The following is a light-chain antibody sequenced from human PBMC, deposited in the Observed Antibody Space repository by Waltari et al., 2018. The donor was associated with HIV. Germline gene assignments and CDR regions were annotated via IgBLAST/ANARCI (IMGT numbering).Light chain of an antibody. V-gene: IGKV3D-15*01. Sequence: DIVMTQLPDTLSVPPGERATLSCRASQGVGNSVAWYQKKPGQAPRLLVFGASSRAPGVPARFSGSVSATEFTLIIGSLQSEDSGIYYCQQYTNWPYTFGQGTKVEF. J-gene: IGKJ2*01. CDR3: QQYTNWPYT. CDR1: QGVGNS. CDR2: GAS.